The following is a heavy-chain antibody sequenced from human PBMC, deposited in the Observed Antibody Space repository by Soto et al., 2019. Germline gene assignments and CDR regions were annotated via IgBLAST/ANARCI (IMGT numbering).Heavy chain of an antibody. D-gene: IGHD6-19*01. Sequence: SETLSLTCTVSGASITSGAYYWTWVRQHPVKELEWIGYIYHSGSTDYNPSLRDRVSLSLDTSKNQFSLQLSSLTATDTAVYYCARNWFSVAGRYHFDYWGPGTLVTVSS. CDR2: IYHSGST. V-gene: IGHV4-61*08. J-gene: IGHJ4*02. CDR3: ARNWFSVAGRYHFDY. CDR1: GASITSGAYY.